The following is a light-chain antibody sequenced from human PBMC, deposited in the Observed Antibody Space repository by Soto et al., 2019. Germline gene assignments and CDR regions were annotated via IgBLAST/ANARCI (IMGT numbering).Light chain of an antibody. Sequence: EIVITHSPATLSVSPGERATLSCRASQSVSSNLAWYQQKPGQAPRLLIFGASTRATGIPARFSGSGSGTEFTLTISSLQSEDFAVYYCQQYNNWPHTFGQGTKLEIK. CDR2: GAS. CDR1: QSVSSN. CDR3: QQYNNWPHT. V-gene: IGKV3-15*01. J-gene: IGKJ2*01.